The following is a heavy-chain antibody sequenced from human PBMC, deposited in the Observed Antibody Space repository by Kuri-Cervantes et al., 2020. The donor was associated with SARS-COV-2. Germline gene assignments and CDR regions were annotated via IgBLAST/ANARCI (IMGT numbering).Heavy chain of an antibody. D-gene: IGHD3-16*01. CDR3: ARGHIGVIPSPILGLGPHYYYYHMDV. CDR2: INHSGGT. J-gene: IGHJ6*02. CDR1: GVPLNTYS. Sequence: SEPLSLTCAVFGVPLNTYSWSLVRQSPGKGLQWIGEINHSGGTKYKPSLKGRVSISIDASKNQVSLKMTSVTAADAAVYYCARGHIGVIPSPILGLGPHYYYYHMDVWGQGTTVTVSS. V-gene: IGHV4-34*01.